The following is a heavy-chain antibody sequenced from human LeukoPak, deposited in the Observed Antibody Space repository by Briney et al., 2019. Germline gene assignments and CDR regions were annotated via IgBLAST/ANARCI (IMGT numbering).Heavy chain of an antibody. D-gene: IGHD3-10*01. Sequence: GGSLRLSCAASGFTFDDYTMHWVRQAPGKGLEWGSHISWDGGSTYYADSVKGRFTISRDNSKNSLSLQMNSLRTEDTALYYCAKDMAPWKWFGYMDVWGKGTTVTISS. CDR2: ISWDGGST. CDR3: AKDMAPWKWFGYMDV. CDR1: GFTFDDYT. J-gene: IGHJ6*03. V-gene: IGHV3-43*01.